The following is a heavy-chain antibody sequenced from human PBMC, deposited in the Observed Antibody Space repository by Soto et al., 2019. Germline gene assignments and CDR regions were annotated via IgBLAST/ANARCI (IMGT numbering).Heavy chain of an antibody. D-gene: IGHD2-21*01. CDR2: MKSDGTIT. Sequence: DVQLVESGGTLVQPGGSLRLSCAASGFTFSTYWMNWVRQVPRKGLVWLAGMKSDGTITNYADSVKGRVTISRDNVKNTRSLQMNGLRSEDTAVYYCTRLSGDHVAYFSYGMDAGGRGTKITVSS. CDR3: TRLSGDHVAYFSYGMDA. CDR1: GFTFSTYW. V-gene: IGHV3-74*01. J-gene: IGHJ6*02.